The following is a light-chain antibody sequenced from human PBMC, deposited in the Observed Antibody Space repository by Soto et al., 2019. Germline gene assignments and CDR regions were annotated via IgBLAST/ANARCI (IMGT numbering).Light chain of an antibody. CDR3: QQYGSSLIT. Sequence: EIVLTQSPGTLSLSPGERATLSCRASRSVTSIYLAWYQQKPGQAPRLLIYGASSRATGIPDRFSGSGSGTDFTLTISRLEPEDFAVYYCQQYGSSLITFGQGTRLEIK. CDR2: GAS. J-gene: IGKJ5*01. V-gene: IGKV3-20*01. CDR1: RSVTSIY.